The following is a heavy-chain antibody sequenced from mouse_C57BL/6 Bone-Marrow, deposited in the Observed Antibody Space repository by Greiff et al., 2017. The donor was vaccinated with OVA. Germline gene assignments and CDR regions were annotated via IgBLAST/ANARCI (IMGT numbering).Heavy chain of an antibody. V-gene: IGHV3-6*01. J-gene: IGHJ1*03. D-gene: IGHD2-5*01. Sequence: EVKLMESGPGLVKPSQSLSLTCSVTGYSITSGYYWNWIRQFPGNKLEWMGYISYDGSNNYNPSLKNRISITRDTSKNQFFLKLNSVTTEDTATYYCVYYSNYVRYFDVWGTGTTVTVSS. CDR3: VYYSNYVRYFDV. CDR2: ISYDGSN. CDR1: GYSITSGYY.